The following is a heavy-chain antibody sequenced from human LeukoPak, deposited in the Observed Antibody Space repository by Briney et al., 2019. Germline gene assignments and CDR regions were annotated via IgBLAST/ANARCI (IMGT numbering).Heavy chain of an antibody. CDR1: GDSISSRSYY. J-gene: IGHJ4*02. D-gene: IGHD1-26*01. Sequence: SETLSLTCTVSGDSISSRSYYWGWVRQPPGKGPEWIGSIYYSGSTYYNPSLKRRVTMSVDTSKNQFSLKLTSVTAADTAVYYCARSSGTHFDYWGQGTLVTVSS. V-gene: IGHV4-39*01. CDR3: ARSSGTHFDY. CDR2: IYYSGST.